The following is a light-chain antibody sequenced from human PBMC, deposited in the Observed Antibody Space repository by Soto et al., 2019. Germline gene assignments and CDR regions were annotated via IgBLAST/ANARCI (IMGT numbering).Light chain of an antibody. CDR2: EVN. J-gene: IGLJ2*01. V-gene: IGLV2-8*01. Sequence: QSALTQPPSASGSSGQSVTISCTGTSSDIGAYNYVSWFQQHPGEAPKLIISEVNKRPSGVPNRFSGSKSGNTASLTVSGLQAEDEADYYCTSYGGRDNLIFGGGTQLTVL. CDR3: TSYGGRDNLI. CDR1: SSDIGAYNY.